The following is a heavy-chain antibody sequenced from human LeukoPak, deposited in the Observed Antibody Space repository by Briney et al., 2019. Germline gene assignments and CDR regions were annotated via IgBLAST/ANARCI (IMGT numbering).Heavy chain of an antibody. D-gene: IGHD2-2*01. V-gene: IGHV3-30-3*01. CDR1: GFTFSSYA. CDR2: ISYDGSNK. J-gene: IGHJ4*02. Sequence: PGRSLRLSCAASGFTFSSYAMRWVRQAPGKGLEWVAVISYDGSNKYYADSVKGRFTISRNNSKNTLYLQMNSLRAEDTAVYYCARDGPGYCSSTSCYWIDYWGQGTLVTVSS. CDR3: ARDGPGYCSSTSCYWIDY.